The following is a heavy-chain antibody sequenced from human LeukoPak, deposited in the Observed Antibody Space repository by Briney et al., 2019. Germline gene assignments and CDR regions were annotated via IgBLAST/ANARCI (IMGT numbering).Heavy chain of an antibody. D-gene: IGHD4-23*01. J-gene: IGHJ4*02. V-gene: IGHV1-2*02. CDR3: ASIGGTSLEY. CDR2: INPNSGGT. CDR1: GYTFTVYF. Sequence: GASVKVSSKASGYTFTVYFMHWVRQAPGQGLEWVGWINPNSGGTNYAQKFQGRVTMTRDTSINTAYMEVSRLRSDDTAVYYCASIGGTSLEYWGQGTLVTVSS.